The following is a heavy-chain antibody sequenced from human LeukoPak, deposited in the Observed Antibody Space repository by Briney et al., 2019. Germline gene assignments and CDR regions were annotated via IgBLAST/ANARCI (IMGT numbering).Heavy chain of an antibody. CDR1: GGSFSGYY. CDR3: ARGTTVTTFAIGY. Sequence: SGTLSLTCAVYGGSFSGYYWSWIRQPPGKGLEWIGEINHSGSTNYNPSLKSRVTISVDTSKNQFSLKLSSVTAADTAVYYCARGTTVTTFAIGYWGQGTLVTVSS. V-gene: IGHV4-34*01. CDR2: INHSGST. J-gene: IGHJ4*02. D-gene: IGHD4-11*01.